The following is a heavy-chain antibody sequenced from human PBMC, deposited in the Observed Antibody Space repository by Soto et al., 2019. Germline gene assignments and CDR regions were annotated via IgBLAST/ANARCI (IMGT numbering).Heavy chain of an antibody. CDR2: MNPNSGNT. Sequence: GASVKVSCKASGYTFTSYGISWVRQAPGQGLEWMGWMNPNSGNTNYAQKLQGRVTMTTDTSTSTAYMELRSLRSDDTAVYYGASWKAARNYYYYGMDVWGQGTTVTVSS. CDR3: ASWKAARNYYYYGMDV. CDR1: GYTFTSYG. D-gene: IGHD6-6*01. V-gene: IGHV1-18*01. J-gene: IGHJ6*02.